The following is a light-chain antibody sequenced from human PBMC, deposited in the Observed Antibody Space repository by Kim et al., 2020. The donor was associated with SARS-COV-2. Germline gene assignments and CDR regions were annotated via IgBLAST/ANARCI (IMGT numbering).Light chain of an antibody. CDR2: AAS. CDR3: QQGYSSPQIT. J-gene: IGKJ5*01. V-gene: IGKV1-39*01. Sequence: SVGDRVFITCRTSQSISTHLNWYRQKPRKAPELLFYAASTLQTGVPSRFSGSGSGTEFTLTIRALQPGDSATYFCQQGYSSPQITFGQGTRLEIK. CDR1: QSISTH.